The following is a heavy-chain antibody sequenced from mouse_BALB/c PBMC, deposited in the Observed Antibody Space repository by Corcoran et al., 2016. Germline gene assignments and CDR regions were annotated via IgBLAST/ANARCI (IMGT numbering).Heavy chain of an antibody. CDR3: ARAYRYWYFDV. V-gene: IGHV1S136*01. Sequence: EVQLQQSGPELVKPGASVKMSCKASGYTFTSYVMHWVKQKPGQGLEWIGYINPYNDGTKYNEKFKGKATLTSDKSSSTAYMELSSLTSEDSAGYYCARAYRYWYFDVGGAGTAVTVSS. D-gene: IGHD2-14*01. J-gene: IGHJ1*01. CDR1: GYTFTSYV. CDR2: INPYNDGT.